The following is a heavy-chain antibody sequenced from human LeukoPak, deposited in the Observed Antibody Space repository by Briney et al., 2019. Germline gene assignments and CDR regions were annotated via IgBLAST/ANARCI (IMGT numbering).Heavy chain of an antibody. CDR2: IYYSGST. V-gene: IGHV4-39*01. D-gene: IGHD6-6*01. Sequence: KPSETLSLTCTVSGGSISSSSYYWGWIRQPPGKGLEWIGSIYYSGSTYYNPSLKSRVTISVDTSKNQFSLKLSSVTAADTAVYYCARQSGSSSGLDYWGQGTLVTVSS. CDR1: GGSISSSSYY. J-gene: IGHJ4*02. CDR3: ARQSGSSSGLDY.